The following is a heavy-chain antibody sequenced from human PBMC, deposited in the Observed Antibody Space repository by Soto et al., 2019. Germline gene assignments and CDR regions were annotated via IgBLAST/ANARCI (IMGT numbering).Heavy chain of an antibody. Sequence: QITLKESGPTLVKPTQTLTLTCTFSGFSLNTNAVGVAWIRQPPGKALEWLALLYWDDDKRYSPSLKSRLTNTTNTSKNQEVLTMTNMDPEDTATYYCAHRRVRDSSGENFDSWGQGTLVTVSS. CDR3: AHRRVRDSSGENFDS. J-gene: IGHJ4*02. CDR2: LYWDDDK. V-gene: IGHV2-5*02. CDR1: GFSLNTNAVG. D-gene: IGHD6-19*01.